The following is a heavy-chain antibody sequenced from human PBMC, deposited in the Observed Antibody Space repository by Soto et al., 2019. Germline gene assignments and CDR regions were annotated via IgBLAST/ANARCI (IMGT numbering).Heavy chain of an antibody. V-gene: IGHV4-59*01. CDR1: CDSISSYY. J-gene: IGHJ6*02. D-gene: IGHD3-10*01. Sequence: PWETLSLTCTVSCDSISSYYWSWIRQPPGKGLEWIGYIYYTGSTHYSPSLKSRVTISVDTSKKQFSLRLKSVTAADTAVYYCARDHITMVRRVIEYHGMDVWGQGITVTVSS. CDR2: IYYTGST. CDR3: ARDHITMVRRVIEYHGMDV.